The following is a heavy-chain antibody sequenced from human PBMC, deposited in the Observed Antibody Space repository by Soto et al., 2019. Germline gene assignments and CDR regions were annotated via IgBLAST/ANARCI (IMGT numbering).Heavy chain of an antibody. V-gene: IGHV1-69*01. CDR2: IIPIFGTA. Sequence: QVQLVQSGAEVKKPGSSVKVSCKASGGTFSSYAISWVRQAPGQGLEWMGGIIPIFGTANYAQKVQGRVTITADEATSTDYMELSSLRSEDTAVYYCARGRRITMVRGVIYWFDPWGQGTLVTVSS. J-gene: IGHJ5*02. CDR3: ARGRRITMVRGVIYWFDP. CDR1: GGTFSSYA. D-gene: IGHD3-10*01.